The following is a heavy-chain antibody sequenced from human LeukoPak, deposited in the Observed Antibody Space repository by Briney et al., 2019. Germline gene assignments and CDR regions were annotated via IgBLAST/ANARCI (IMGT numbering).Heavy chain of an antibody. D-gene: IGHD6-13*01. Sequence: GGSLRLSCAASGFTFSSYGMHWVRQAPGKGLEWEAVISYDGSNKYYADSVKGRFTTSRDNSKNTLYLQMNSLRAEDTAVYYWAKDRIAAAGVYYFDYWGQGTLVTVSS. CDR1: GFTFSSYG. V-gene: IGHV3-30*18. CDR3: AKDRIAAAGVYYFDY. J-gene: IGHJ4*02. CDR2: ISYDGSNK.